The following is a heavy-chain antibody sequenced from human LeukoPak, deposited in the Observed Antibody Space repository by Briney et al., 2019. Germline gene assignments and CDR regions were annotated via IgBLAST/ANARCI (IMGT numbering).Heavy chain of an antibody. J-gene: IGHJ4*02. CDR3: TRDLLGNFDY. CDR1: GFTFGDYA. D-gene: IGHD2/OR15-2a*01. Sequence: PGRSLRLSCTASGFTFGDYAMSWVRQAPGKGLEWVGFIRSKAYGGTTEYAASVKGRFTISRDDSKSIAYQQMNSLKTEDTAVYYCTRDLLGNFDYWGQGTLVTVSP. V-gene: IGHV3-49*04. CDR2: IRSKAYGGTT.